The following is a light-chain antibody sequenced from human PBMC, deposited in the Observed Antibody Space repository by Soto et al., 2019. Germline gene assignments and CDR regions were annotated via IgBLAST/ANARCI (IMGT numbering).Light chain of an antibody. CDR3: VLYMGSGIWV. V-gene: IGLV8-61*01. CDR1: SDSVSPSYY. Sequence: QTVVTQEPSFSVSPGGTVTLTCGLSSDSVSPSYYPSWYQQTPGQAPRTLIYSTNTRSSGVPDRFSGSILGNKAALTITGAKADDETDYYCVLYMGSGIWVFGGGTKLTVL. CDR2: STN. J-gene: IGLJ2*01.